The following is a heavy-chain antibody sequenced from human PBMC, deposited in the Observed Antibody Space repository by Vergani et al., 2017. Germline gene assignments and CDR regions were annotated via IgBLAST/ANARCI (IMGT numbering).Heavy chain of an antibody. CDR1: GFTFGDYA. V-gene: IGHV3-49*04. CDR2: IRSKAYGGTT. D-gene: IGHD3-9*01. CDR3: TRDQVLRYFDWCESGYYYYGMDV. J-gene: IGHJ6*02. Sequence: EVQLVESGGGLVQPGRSLRLSCTASGFTFGDYAMSWVRQAPGKGLEWVGFIRSKAYGGTTEYAASVKGRFTISRDDSKSIAYLKINSLKTEDTAVYYCTRDQVLRYFDWCESGYYYYGMDVWGQGTTVTVSS.